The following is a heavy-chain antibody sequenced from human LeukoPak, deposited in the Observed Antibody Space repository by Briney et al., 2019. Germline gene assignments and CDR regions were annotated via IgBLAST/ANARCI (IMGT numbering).Heavy chain of an antibody. CDR1: GFTFSSYA. D-gene: IGHD6-13*01. CDR2: ISYDGSNK. CDR3: ARVYSSSWYGNWFDP. Sequence: GGSLRLSCAASGFTFSSYAMHWVRQAPGKGLEWVAVISYDGSNKYYADSVKGRFTISRDNSKNTLYLQMNSLRAEDTAVYYCARVYSSSWYGNWFDPWGQGTLVTVSP. V-gene: IGHV3-30-3*01. J-gene: IGHJ5*02.